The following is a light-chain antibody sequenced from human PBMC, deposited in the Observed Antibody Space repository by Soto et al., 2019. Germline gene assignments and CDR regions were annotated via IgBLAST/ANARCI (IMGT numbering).Light chain of an antibody. Sequence: DIQMTQAPSSLSASVGDRVTITCRARQDISTYLAWYQQKPGKVPKLLISAAYTLQSGVPPRFRGSGSGTDVTLTISSLQPEDVATYYWQKYDNAPLTFGGGTKVEIK. CDR1: QDISTY. J-gene: IGKJ4*01. CDR3: QKYDNAPLT. V-gene: IGKV1-27*01. CDR2: AAY.